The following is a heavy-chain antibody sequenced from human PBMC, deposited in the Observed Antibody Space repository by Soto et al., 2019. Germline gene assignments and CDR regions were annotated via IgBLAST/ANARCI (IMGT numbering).Heavy chain of an antibody. V-gene: IGHV3-23*01. J-gene: IGHJ6*02. CDR2: ISDSGGST. CDR1: GFTFSSYA. Sequence: GGSLRLSCAASGFTFSSYAMSWVRQAPGKGLEWVSAISDSGGSTYYADSVKGRFTISRDNSKNTLYLQMNSLRAEDTAIYYCAKDALGDYFYYGMDVWGQGTTVTVSS. CDR3: AKDALGDYFYYGMDV.